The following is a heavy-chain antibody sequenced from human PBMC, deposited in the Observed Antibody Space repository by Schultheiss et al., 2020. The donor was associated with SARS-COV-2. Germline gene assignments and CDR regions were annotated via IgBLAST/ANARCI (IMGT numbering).Heavy chain of an antibody. CDR1: GGTFSSYA. D-gene: IGHD3-22*01. CDR3: ARGAIATYDTTFYGMDV. Sequence: SVKVSCKASGGTFSSYAISWVRQAPGQGLEWMGGIIPIFGTANYAQKFQGRVTITADESTSTAYMELRRLGSDDTAAYYCARGAIATYDTTFYGMDVWGQGTTVTVSS. J-gene: IGHJ6*02. CDR2: IIPIFGTA. V-gene: IGHV1-69*13.